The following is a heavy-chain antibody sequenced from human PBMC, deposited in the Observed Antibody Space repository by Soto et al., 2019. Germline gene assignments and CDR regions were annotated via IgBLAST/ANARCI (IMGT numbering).Heavy chain of an antibody. Sequence: QVQLVESGGGVVQPGTSLRLSCIASGFTFSRFAIHWVRQAPGKGLEWVAVISYDGTNKYYGAFVKGRFSLSRDDSENTAYLQMNSLRPDDTALYYCAKASSLGFYMDVWGRGTTVTVSS. CDR3: AKASSLGFYMDV. CDR1: GFTFSRFA. D-gene: IGHD1-26*01. J-gene: IGHJ6*03. V-gene: IGHV3-30*18. CDR2: ISYDGTNK.